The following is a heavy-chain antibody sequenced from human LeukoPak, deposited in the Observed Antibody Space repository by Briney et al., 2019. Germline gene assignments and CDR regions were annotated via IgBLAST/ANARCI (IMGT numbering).Heavy chain of an antibody. D-gene: IGHD6-6*01. CDR3: AKDAYTSSAGRHFQH. CDR2: ISGSGGST. J-gene: IGHJ1*01. Sequence: GGSLRLSCAASGFTFSSYAMSWVRQAPGKGLEWVSAISGSGGSTYCADSVKGRFTISRDNSKHTLYLQMNSLRAEDTAVYFCAKDAYTSSAGRHFQHWGQGTLVTVSS. CDR1: GFTFSSYA. V-gene: IGHV3-23*01.